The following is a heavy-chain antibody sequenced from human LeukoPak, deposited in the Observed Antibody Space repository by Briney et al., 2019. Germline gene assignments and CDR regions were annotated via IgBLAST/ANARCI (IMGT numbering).Heavy chain of an antibody. CDR1: GGSISDHN. V-gene: IGHV4-59*11. D-gene: IGHD4-17*01. Sequence: PSETLSLTCTVSGGSISDHNWNWVRQPPGKGLEWIGYIDYTGNANYNPSLTSRVTISLDASKNQFSLKWSSVTAADTAVYYCARGARCFEYWGQGTPVTVSS. J-gene: IGHJ4*02. CDR3: ARGARCFEY. CDR2: IDYTGNA.